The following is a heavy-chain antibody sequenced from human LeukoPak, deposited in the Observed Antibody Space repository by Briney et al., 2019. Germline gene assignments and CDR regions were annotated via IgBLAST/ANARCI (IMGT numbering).Heavy chain of an antibody. Sequence: WASVKVSCKASGYTFTSYGISWVRQAPGQGLEWMGWIRAYNGNTNYAQKLQGRVTMTTDTSTSTAYMELRSLRSDDTAVYYCARTVGPLRGYSYGTYLDYWGQGTLVTVSS. V-gene: IGHV1-18*01. J-gene: IGHJ4*02. D-gene: IGHD5-18*01. CDR3: ARTVGPLRGYSYGTYLDY. CDR2: IRAYNGNT. CDR1: GYTFTSYG.